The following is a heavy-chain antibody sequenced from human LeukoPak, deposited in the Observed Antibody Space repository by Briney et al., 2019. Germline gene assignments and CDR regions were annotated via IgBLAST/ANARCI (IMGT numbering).Heavy chain of an antibody. D-gene: IGHD1-1*01. CDR1: EFSFSNFA. CDR2: ISYDGSIR. V-gene: IGHV3-30-3*01. CDR3: AREDNPLWFDP. Sequence: GGSLRLSCAASEFSFSNFAMYWVRQAPGKGLEWLAVISYDGSIRYYADSVKGRSTISRDNSNNTVHLQMNSLRPDDSALYYCAREDNPLWFDPWGQGTLVTVSS. J-gene: IGHJ5*02.